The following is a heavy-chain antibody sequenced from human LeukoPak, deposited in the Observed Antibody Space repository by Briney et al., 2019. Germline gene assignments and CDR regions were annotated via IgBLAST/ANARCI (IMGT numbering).Heavy chain of an antibody. CDR2: IYYSGST. CDR1: GGSISSSSYY. J-gene: IGHJ6*03. D-gene: IGHD6-19*01. CDR3: ARHVGIAVAGRGAYWYVDV. V-gene: IGHV4-39*01. Sequence: SETLSLTRTVSGGSISSSSYYWGWIRQPPGKGLEWIGSIYYSGSTYYNPSLKSRVTISVDTSKNQFSLKLSSVTAADTAVYYCARHVGIAVAGRGAYWYVDVWGKGTTVTVSS.